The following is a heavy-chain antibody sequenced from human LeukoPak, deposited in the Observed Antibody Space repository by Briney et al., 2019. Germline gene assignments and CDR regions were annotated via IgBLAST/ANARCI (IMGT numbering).Heavy chain of an antibody. CDR3: ARIIDFYYMDV. V-gene: IGHV1-2*02. CDR2: INPNSDGT. D-gene: IGHD3-10*01. Sequence: ASVKVSCKASGYAFTGYFIHWVRQAPGQGLEWMGWINPNSDGTNYAQRFQGRVTMTRDTSITTAYMELSRLRSDDTAVYYCARIIDFYYMDVWGEGTTVTVSS. CDR1: GYAFTGYF. J-gene: IGHJ6*03.